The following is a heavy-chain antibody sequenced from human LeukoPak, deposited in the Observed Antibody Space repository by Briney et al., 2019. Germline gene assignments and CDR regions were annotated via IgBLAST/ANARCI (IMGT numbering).Heavy chain of an antibody. CDR3: AREKVAGTNPLFTRPNYYMDV. CDR1: AFTFNSYT. D-gene: IGHD6-19*01. CDR2: ISRTYI. V-gene: IGHV3-21*01. Sequence: PGGSLRLSCAASAFTFNSYTMNWVRQAPGKGLEWVSSISRTYIYYADSVKRRFTISRDNAKNSLYLQMNSLRAEETAVYYCAREKVAGTNPLFTRPNYYMDVWGKGTTVTVSS. J-gene: IGHJ6*03.